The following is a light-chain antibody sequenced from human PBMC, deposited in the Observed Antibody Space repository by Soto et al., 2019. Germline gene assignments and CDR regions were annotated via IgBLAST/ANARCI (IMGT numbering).Light chain of an antibody. Sequence: TGMTQSPSTLSVSPGERATLSCRASQSARISLGWYQQKPGQAPRLLIYDVSTRATGVPARFSGSGSGTEFTLTISSPQSEDFAVYYCQQYNNWPPTFGQGTRLEI. CDR1: QSARIS. CDR2: DVS. J-gene: IGKJ5*01. V-gene: IGKV3-15*01. CDR3: QQYNNWPPT.